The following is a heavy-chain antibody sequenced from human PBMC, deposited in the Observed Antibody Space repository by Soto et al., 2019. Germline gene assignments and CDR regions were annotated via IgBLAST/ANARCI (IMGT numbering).Heavy chain of an antibody. Sequence: GASVKVSCKASGYTFTSYGISWVRQAPGQGLEWMGWISAYNGNTNYAQKLRGRVTMTTDTSTSTAYMELRSLRSDDTAVYYCARDIAAAGTVGPPYFDYWGQGTLVTVSS. D-gene: IGHD6-13*01. V-gene: IGHV1-18*04. CDR1: GYTFTSYG. J-gene: IGHJ4*02. CDR3: ARDIAAAGTVGPPYFDY. CDR2: ISAYNGNT.